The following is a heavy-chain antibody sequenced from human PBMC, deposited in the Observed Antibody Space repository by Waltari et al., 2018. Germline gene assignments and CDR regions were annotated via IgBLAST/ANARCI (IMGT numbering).Heavy chain of an antibody. CDR2: SNAGNGNK. J-gene: IGHJ3*02. CDR3: AREGEDSGVYAAFDI. V-gene: IGHV1-3*01. D-gene: IGHD4-17*01. CDR1: GYTFTSYA. Sequence: QVQLVQSGAEVKKPGASVKVSCKASGYTFTSYAMHWVRQAPGQRLEGMGGSNAGNGNKKNPQKFQGRVTITRDTSGSTAYMDLSSPRSEDTAVYYCAREGEDSGVYAAFDILGQGTMVTVSS.